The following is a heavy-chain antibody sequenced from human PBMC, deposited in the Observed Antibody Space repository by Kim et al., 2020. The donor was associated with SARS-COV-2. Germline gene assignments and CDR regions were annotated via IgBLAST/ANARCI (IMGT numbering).Heavy chain of an antibody. D-gene: IGHD1-26*01. V-gene: IGHV4-4*02. CDR2: ST. Sequence: STNYNPSLKSRVTISVDKSKNQFSLKLSSVTAADTAVYYCASISGSHVGYWGQGTLVTVSS. CDR3: ASISGSHVGY. J-gene: IGHJ4*02.